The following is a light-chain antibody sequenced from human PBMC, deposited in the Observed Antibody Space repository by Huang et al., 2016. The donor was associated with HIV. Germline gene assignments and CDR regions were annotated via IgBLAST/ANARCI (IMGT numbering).Light chain of an antibody. CDR3: MQGIHWPSWT. CDR1: RSLVHTDGNTY. V-gene: IGKV2-30*02. J-gene: IGKJ1*01. Sequence: DVVLTQSPLSLPVTLGQPASIACRSSRSLVHTDGNTYLTWCQQRPGQSPRRLIYKVSNRDSGVPDRFSGSGSGTDFTLKISRVEAEDVGVYYCMQGIHWPSWTFGQGTKVEIK. CDR2: KVS.